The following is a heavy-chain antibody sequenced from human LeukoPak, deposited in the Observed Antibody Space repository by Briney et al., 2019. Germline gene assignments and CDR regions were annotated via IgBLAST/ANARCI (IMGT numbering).Heavy chain of an antibody. CDR1: GGSFSGYY. J-gene: IGHJ4*02. Sequence: SETLSLTCAVYGGSFSGYYWSWIRQPPGKGLEWIGEINHSGSTNYNPSLKSRVTISVDTSKNQFSLKLSFVTAADTAVYYCAHRGSGYFWLGWGQGTLVTVSS. CDR2: INHSGST. D-gene: IGHD3-22*01. V-gene: IGHV4-34*01. CDR3: AHRGSGYFWLG.